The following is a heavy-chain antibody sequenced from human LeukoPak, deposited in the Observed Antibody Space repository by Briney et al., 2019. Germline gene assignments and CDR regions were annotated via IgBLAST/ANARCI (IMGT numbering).Heavy chain of an antibody. V-gene: IGHV3-23*01. Sequence: HPGGSLRLSCAASGFTFSSHSMSWVRQAPGKGLECISAISASGDNTYYVDSVRGRFTISRDNSKNTLYLQMNSLRAEDTAIYYCAKDTLIIGTTWGQGTLVTVSS. J-gene: IGHJ4*02. D-gene: IGHD1-20*01. CDR3: AKDTLIIGTT. CDR1: GFTFSSHS. CDR2: ISASGDNT.